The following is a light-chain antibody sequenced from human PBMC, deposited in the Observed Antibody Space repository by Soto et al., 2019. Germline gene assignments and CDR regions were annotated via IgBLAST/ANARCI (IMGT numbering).Light chain of an antibody. J-gene: IGKJ4*01. CDR2: AAF. CDR1: QSVTSTF. CDR3: QQYDSSRLS. V-gene: IGKV3-20*01. Sequence: EIVLTQSPGTLSLSPGETATLSCRASQSVTSTFLTWYQQKPGQAPRLLIYAAFTRAAGIPDRFSGSGSGTDFTLTISRLEPEDFAVYFCQQYDSSRLSFGGGTKVEIK.